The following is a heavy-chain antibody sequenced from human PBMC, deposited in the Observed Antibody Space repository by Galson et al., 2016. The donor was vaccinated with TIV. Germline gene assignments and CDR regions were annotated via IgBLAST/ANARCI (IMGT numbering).Heavy chain of an antibody. J-gene: IGHJ5*02. CDR1: GYIFAGYH. Sequence: SVKVSCKASGYIFAGYHIHWVRQAPGQGLEWMGWINPNTGGTNYAQNFQGRVHMTSDTSISTAYVELSSRNSDDTAVYYCARPGTPVGTWLDPWGQGTLVTVSS. CDR2: INPNTGGT. D-gene: IGHD1-7*01. V-gene: IGHV1-2*02. CDR3: ARPGTPVGTWLDP.